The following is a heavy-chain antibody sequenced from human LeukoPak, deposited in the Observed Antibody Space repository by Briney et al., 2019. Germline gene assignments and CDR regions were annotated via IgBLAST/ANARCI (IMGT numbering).Heavy chain of an antibody. D-gene: IGHD5-18*01. CDR2: ISWNSGSI. CDR1: GFTFDDYA. Sequence: PGGSLRLSCAASGFTFDDYAMHWVRQAPGKGPEWVSGISWNSGSIGYADSVKGRFTISRDNAKNSLYLQMNSLRAEDTALYYCAKVKGSDTAMVKFDYWGQGTLVTVSS. J-gene: IGHJ4*02. CDR3: AKVKGSDTAMVKFDY. V-gene: IGHV3-9*01.